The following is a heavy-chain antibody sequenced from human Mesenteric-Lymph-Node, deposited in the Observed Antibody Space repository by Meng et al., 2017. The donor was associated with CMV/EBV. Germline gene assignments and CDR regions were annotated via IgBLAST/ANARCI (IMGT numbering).Heavy chain of an antibody. CDR1: GFTFSNYA. V-gene: IGHV3-30-3*01. CDR2: ISFDGTNI. CDR3: ARDGQYCTNGLCQFDY. D-gene: IGHD2-8*01. J-gene: IGHJ4*02. Sequence: GESLKISCAASGFTFSNYAIHWVRQAPGKGLDWVALISFDGTNIQYSDSVKGRFIISRDNSKNTLYLQMNSLRPEDTAVYFCARDGQYCTNGLCQFDYWGQGTLVTVSS.